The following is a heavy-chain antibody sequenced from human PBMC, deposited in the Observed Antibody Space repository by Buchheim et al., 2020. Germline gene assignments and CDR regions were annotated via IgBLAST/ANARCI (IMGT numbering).Heavy chain of an antibody. J-gene: IGHJ5*02. CDR2: IHLGESDT. V-gene: IGHV5-51*01. D-gene: IGHD1-20*01. Sequence: EIQLVQSGAEVKKPGESLKISCQCFGYSFTNYWLGWVRQMPGKGLEWIAVIHLGESDTRFSPSFQGQVTISADKSINPAYLQWSSLQASDTGMYYCVRRSTITGSVPMFDPWGQGTL. CDR3: VRRSTITGSVPMFDP. CDR1: GYSFTNYW.